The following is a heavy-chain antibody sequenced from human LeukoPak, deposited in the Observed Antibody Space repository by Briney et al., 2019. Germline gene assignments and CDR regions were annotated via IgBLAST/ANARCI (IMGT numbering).Heavy chain of an antibody. D-gene: IGHD3-9*01. V-gene: IGHV1-69*02. CDR3: ARDPYDILTGYPPAGMDV. CDR2: IIPILGIA. J-gene: IGHJ6*02. Sequence: GSSVTVSCKASGGTFSSYTISWVRQAPGQGLEWMGRIIPILGIANYAQKFQGRVTITADKSTSTAYMELSSPRSEDTAVYYCARDPYDILTGYPPAGMDVWGQGTTVTVSS. CDR1: GGTFSSYT.